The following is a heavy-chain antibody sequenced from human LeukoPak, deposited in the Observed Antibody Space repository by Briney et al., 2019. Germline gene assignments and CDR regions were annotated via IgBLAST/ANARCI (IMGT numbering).Heavy chain of an antibody. Sequence: GASVKVSCKASGYTFTGYYMHWVRQAPGQGLEWMGWINPNSGGTNYAQKFQGRVTMTRDTSISTAYMELSRLRSYDTAVYYCARNLYCSSTSCYGFDYWGQGTLVTVSS. CDR3: ARNLYCSSTSCYGFDY. D-gene: IGHD2-2*01. CDR1: GYTFTGYY. V-gene: IGHV1-2*02. J-gene: IGHJ4*02. CDR2: INPNSGGT.